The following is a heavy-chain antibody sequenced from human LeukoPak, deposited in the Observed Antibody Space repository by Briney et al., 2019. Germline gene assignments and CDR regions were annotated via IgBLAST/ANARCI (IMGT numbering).Heavy chain of an antibody. D-gene: IGHD3-3*01. CDR2: IIPIFGTA. Sequence: SVKVSCKASGGTFSSYAISWVRQAPGQGLEWMGGIIPIFGTANYAQKFQGRVTITTDESTSTAYMELSSLRSEDTAVYYCARSITIFGVVIDNWLDPWGQGTLVTVSS. CDR1: GGTFSSYA. V-gene: IGHV1-69*05. J-gene: IGHJ5*02. CDR3: ARSITIFGVVIDNWLDP.